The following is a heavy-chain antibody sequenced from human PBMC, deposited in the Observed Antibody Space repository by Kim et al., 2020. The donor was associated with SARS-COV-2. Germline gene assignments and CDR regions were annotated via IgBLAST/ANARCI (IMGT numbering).Heavy chain of an antibody. Sequence: GGSLRLSCAISGFNYNAYWMSWVRQAPGKGLEWVALITTDGGQKNYVDSVRGRFTVSRDNAKNSLYIEMNSLRGEDTAVYYCARETSRAFDTWVQGTMV. CDR1: GFNYNAYW. J-gene: IGHJ3*02. CDR3: ARETSRAFDT. V-gene: IGHV3-7*03. CDR2: ITTDGGQK.